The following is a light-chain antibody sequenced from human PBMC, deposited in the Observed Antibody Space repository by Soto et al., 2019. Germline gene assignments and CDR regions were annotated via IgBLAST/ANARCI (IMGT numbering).Light chain of an antibody. CDR2: DAS. CDR3: QKCDDVPLT. J-gene: IGKJ4*01. Sequence: DIQMTQSPSSLSASVGDRVTITCQASQPISHYLNWYQQRPGKAPKLLIYDASNLETGVPSRISGSGSGTHFTFTISSLQPEDIATYYCQKCDDVPLTFGGGTKVEIK. CDR1: QPISHY. V-gene: IGKV1-33*01.